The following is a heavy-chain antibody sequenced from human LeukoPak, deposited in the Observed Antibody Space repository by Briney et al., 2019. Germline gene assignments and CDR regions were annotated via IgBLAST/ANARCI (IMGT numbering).Heavy chain of an antibody. CDR2: INGDGDTT. V-gene: IGHV3-74*01. CDR1: GFTFNSNW. CDR3: ARGLGDGYNN. Sequence: GGSLRLSFAASGFTFNSNWMQWVRQAPGKGLVWVSGINGDGDTTRYADSVKGRFTISRDNAKNTLYLQMNSLRVDDTAVYYCARGLGDGYNNWGQGTLVTVSS. J-gene: IGHJ4*02. D-gene: IGHD5-24*01.